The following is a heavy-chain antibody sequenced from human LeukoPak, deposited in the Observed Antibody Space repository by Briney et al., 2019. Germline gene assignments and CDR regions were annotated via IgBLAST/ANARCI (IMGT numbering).Heavy chain of an antibody. V-gene: IGHV3-30*02. Sequence: GGSLRLSCAASAFTFSSFGMHWVRQAPGKGLELVAFMRYDGSNKNYADSVKGRFTISRDNSKNTLYLQMNSLRAEDTAVYYCAKAHYYDSSGYYSWLPDYWGQGTLVTVSS. CDR1: AFTFSSFG. D-gene: IGHD3-22*01. CDR2: MRYDGSNK. J-gene: IGHJ4*02. CDR3: AKAHYYDSSGYYSWLPDY.